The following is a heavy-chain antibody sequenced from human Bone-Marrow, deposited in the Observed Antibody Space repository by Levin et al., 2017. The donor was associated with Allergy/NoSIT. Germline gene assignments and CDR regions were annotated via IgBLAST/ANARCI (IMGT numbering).Heavy chain of an antibody. CDR1: GFDFNTHD. V-gene: IGHV3-21*06. CDR2: ISGNSHYV. Sequence: GGSLRLSCRGSGFDFNTHDMNWVRQAPGQGLEWVSSISGNSHYVYYADSVKVRFSISRDNAKNSMFLHMNSLRVEDTAVYYCARSQGRSGWSYYYYGMDVWGRGTTLTVSS. D-gene: IGHD6-19*01. J-gene: IGHJ6*02. CDR3: ARSQGRSGWSYYYYGMDV.